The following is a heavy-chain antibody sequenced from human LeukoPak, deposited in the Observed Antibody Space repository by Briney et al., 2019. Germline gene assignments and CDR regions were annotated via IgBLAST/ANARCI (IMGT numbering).Heavy chain of an antibody. V-gene: IGHV4-59*01. J-gene: IGHJ5*02. D-gene: IGHD1-26*01. CDR3: AREVLVGATSWFDP. CDR2: IYYSGST. Sequence: SETLSVTCTVSGGSISSYYWSWIRQPPGKGLEWIGYIYYSGSTNYNPSLKSRVTISVDTSKNQFSLKLSSVTAADTAVYYCAREVLVGATSWFDPWGQGTLVTVSS. CDR1: GGSISSYY.